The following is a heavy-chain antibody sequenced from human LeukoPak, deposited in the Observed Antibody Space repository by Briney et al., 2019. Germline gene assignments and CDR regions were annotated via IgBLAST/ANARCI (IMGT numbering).Heavy chain of an antibody. CDR3: ATDVPAVTIFGY. J-gene: IGHJ4*02. V-gene: IGHV3-74*01. D-gene: IGHD2-2*01. Sequence: SGGSLRLSCAASGFTFSTYWMHWVRQAPGTGLVWVSLINSDGSSTNYADSVKGRFTISRDNAKNTLYLQMNNLRAEDTAVYYCATDVPAVTIFGYWGQGTLVTVSS. CDR1: GFTFSTYW. CDR2: INSDGSST.